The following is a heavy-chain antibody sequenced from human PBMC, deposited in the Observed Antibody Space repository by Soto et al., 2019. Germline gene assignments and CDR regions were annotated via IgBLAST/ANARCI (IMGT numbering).Heavy chain of an antibody. CDR3: ARVHYYDSSAYYL. CDR2: ISSSSSYI. CDR1: GFTLSIYK. Sequence: GGSLILSCAASGFTLSIYKMNLVRPAPGKGLERVSSISSSSSYIYYADSVKGRFTISRDNAKNSLYLQMSSLRDEDTAVYYCARVHYYDSSAYYLWGQGTLVTSPQ. J-gene: IGHJ4*02. D-gene: IGHD3-22*01. V-gene: IGHV3-21*01.